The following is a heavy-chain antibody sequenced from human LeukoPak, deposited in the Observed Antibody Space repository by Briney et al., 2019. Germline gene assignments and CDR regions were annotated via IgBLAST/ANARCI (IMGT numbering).Heavy chain of an antibody. V-gene: IGHV3-30-3*01. CDR2: ISYDGSNK. Sequence: PGGSLRLSCAASGFTFSSYAMHWVRQAPGKGLEWVAVISYDGSNKYYADSVKGRFTISRDNSKNTLYLQMNSLRAEDTAVYYCARDHVVVPAAMAGGGWRSYYFDYWAQGTLVTVSS. CDR3: ARDHVVVPAAMAGGGWRSYYFDY. CDR1: GFTFSSYA. D-gene: IGHD2-2*01. J-gene: IGHJ4*02.